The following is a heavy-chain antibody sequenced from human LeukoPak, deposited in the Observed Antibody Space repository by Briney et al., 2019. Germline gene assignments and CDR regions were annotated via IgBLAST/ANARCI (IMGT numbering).Heavy chain of an antibody. CDR3: ARDRAWNYFDS. Sequence: GGSLRLSCAPSGFTFSNHGMHWVRQAPGKGLEWVAIISSDGSRKYYAHSVEGRFAISRDNSKNTLYLQMDSLRAEDTAVYYCARDRAWNYFDSWGQGTLVTVSS. CDR1: GFTFSNHG. D-gene: IGHD3-3*01. CDR2: ISSDGSRK. J-gene: IGHJ4*02. V-gene: IGHV3-30*03.